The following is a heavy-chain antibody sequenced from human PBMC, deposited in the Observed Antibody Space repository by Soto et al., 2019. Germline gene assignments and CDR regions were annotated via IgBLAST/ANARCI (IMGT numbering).Heavy chain of an antibody. D-gene: IGHD3-10*01. CDR3: ARVGSFGSGSSDY. Sequence: QVQLQESGPGLVKPSQTLSLTCTVSGGSINSGIYYWSWIRQLRGKGLEWIGYIYYSGSTYYNPSLQRRVTISIDTSKKQFSMKLASATAAETAVYYCARVGSFGSGSSDYWGQGTLVTVSS. CDR2: IYYSGST. J-gene: IGHJ4*02. V-gene: IGHV4-31*03. CDR1: GGSINSGIYY.